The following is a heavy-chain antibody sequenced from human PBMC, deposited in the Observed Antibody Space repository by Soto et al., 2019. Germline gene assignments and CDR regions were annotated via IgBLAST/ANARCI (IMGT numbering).Heavy chain of an antibody. J-gene: IGHJ4*02. CDR1: GFTFSSYS. CDR2: ISSSSSTI. V-gene: IGHV3-48*01. CDR3: AKDPEVVVTAPDY. D-gene: IGHD2-21*02. Sequence: GGSLRLSCAASGFTFSSYSMNWVRQAPGKGLEWVSYISSSSSTIYYADSVKGRFTISRDNSRNTLYLQMNSLRAEDTAVYYCAKDPEVVVTAPDYWGQGTLVTVSS.